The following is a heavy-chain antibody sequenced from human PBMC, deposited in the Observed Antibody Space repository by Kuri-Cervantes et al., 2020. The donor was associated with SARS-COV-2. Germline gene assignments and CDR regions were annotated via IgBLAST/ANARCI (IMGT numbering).Heavy chain of an antibody. CDR2: FDPEDGET. CDR3: AREDPRRRDFWSGYYPFNYYYYGMDV. V-gene: IGHV1-24*01. J-gene: IGHJ6*02. CDR1: GYTLTELS. Sequence: ASVKVSCKVSGYTLTELSMHWVRQAPGKGLEWMGGFDPEDGETIYAQKFQGRVTMTEDTSTDTAYMELSSLRSEDTAVYYCAREDPRRRDFWSGYYPFNYYYYGMDVWGQGTTVTVSS. D-gene: IGHD3-3*01.